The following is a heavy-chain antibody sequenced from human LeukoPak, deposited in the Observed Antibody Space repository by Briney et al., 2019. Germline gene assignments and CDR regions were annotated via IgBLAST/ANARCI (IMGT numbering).Heavy chain of an antibody. CDR2: IYRRGST. D-gene: IGHD2-8*01. CDR1: GYSISSGYY. CDR3: ARDGGCTNGVCYFYYYYYMDV. J-gene: IGHJ6*03. V-gene: IGHV4-38-2*02. Sequence: TSETLSLTCTVSGYSISSGYYWGWIRQPPGKGLEWIGSIYRRGSTYYNPSLKSRVTISVDASKNQFSLKLSSVTAADTAVYYCARDGGCTNGVCYFYYYYYMDVWGKGTTVTVSS.